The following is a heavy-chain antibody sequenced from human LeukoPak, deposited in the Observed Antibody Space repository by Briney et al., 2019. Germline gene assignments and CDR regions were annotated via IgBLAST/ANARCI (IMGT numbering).Heavy chain of an antibody. CDR1: GYIHISYY. V-gene: IGHV1-46*01. CDR2: INPSGGST. Sequence: ASVNVSCQATGYIHISYYMHWVRQAPGQGLDWVGIINPSGGSTSYAQKFQGRVTMTRDTSTSTVYMELSSLRSEDTAVYYCARENRGYHYYYYYVMDVWGKGTTDTVSS. CDR3: ARENRGYHYYYYYVMDV. D-gene: IGHD5-12*01. J-gene: IGHJ6*04.